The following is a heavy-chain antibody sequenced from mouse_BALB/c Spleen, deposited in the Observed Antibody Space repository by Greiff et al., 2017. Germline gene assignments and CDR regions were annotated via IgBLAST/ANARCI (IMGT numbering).Heavy chain of an antibody. Sequence: EVHLVESGGGLVQPGGSLKLSCAASGFTFSSYGMSWVRQTPDKRLELVATINSNGGSTYYPDSVKGRFTISRDNAKNTLYLQMSSLKSEDTAMYYCARGDYRYDPAWFAYWGQGTLVTVSA. CDR1: GFTFSSYG. CDR2: INSNGGST. V-gene: IGHV5-6-3*01. D-gene: IGHD2-14*01. CDR3: ARGDYRYDPAWFAY. J-gene: IGHJ3*01.